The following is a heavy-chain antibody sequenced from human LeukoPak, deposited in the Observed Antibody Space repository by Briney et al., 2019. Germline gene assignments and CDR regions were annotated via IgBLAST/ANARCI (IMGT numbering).Heavy chain of an antibody. CDR2: IYSGGST. D-gene: IGHD6-13*01. V-gene: IGHV3-53*01. Sequence: GSLRLSCTASGFTVSSNYVSWVRQAPGKGLEWVSVIYSGGSTYYADSVKGRFTISRDNSKNTLYLQMNSLRAEDTAVYYCAAYSSSWRGQGTLVTVSS. CDR1: GFTVSSNY. CDR3: AAYSSSW. J-gene: IGHJ4*02.